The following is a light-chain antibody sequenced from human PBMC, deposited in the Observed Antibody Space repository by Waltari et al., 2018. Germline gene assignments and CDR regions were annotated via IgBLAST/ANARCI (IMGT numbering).Light chain of an antibody. CDR1: QSVSSY. J-gene: IGKJ3*01. Sequence: VILTQSPATLSLSPGERATPSCRASQSVSSYLAWYQQKPGQAPRLLIYGASSRATGIPDRFSGSGSGTEFTLTISSLEPEDFAVYYCQKYSSSPFTFGPGTKLDIK. V-gene: IGKV3-20*01. CDR2: GAS. CDR3: QKYSSSPFT.